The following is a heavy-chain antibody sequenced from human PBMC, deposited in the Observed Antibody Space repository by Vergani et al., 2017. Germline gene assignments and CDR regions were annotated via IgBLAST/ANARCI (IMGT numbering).Heavy chain of an antibody. CDR2: IVPNNGGT. CDR1: GYTFHVFY. J-gene: IGHJ4*02. V-gene: IGHV1-2*02. D-gene: IGHD7-27*01. CDR3: ARGLLPSPGAGHFDF. Sequence: QVQLVQSGAEVKKPGASVKVSCKASGYTFHVFYIHLMRQAPGQGPEWMGWIVPNNGGTNYAQKFQGRVTMTRDTSISTAYMELSSLRSDDTAVYFCARGLLPSPGAGHFDFWGQGTLVTVSS.